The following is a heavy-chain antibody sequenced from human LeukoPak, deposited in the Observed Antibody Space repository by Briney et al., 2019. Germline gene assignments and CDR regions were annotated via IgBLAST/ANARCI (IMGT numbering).Heavy chain of an antibody. Sequence: SETLSLTCSVSGGSISSYYWTWIRQPPGKGLEWIGYRYYSGSTTYNPSLKSRVTISVDTSKSQFSLKLTSVTAADTAIYYCARDLDASGWCNFDYWGQGTLVTVSS. CDR1: GGSISSYY. J-gene: IGHJ4*02. CDR2: RYYSGST. V-gene: IGHV4-59*01. CDR3: ARDLDASGWCNFDY. D-gene: IGHD6-19*01.